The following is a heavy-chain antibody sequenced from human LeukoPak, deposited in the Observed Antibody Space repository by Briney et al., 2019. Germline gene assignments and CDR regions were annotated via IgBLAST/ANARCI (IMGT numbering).Heavy chain of an antibody. J-gene: IGHJ3*02. CDR3: ATDRIVGATVDFRFDI. Sequence: ASVKVSCKVSGYTLTELSMHWVRQAPGKGLEWMGGFDPEDGETIYAQKFQGRVTMTEDTSTDTAYMELSSLRSEDTAVYYCATDRIVGATVDFRFDIWGQGTMVTVSS. CDR2: FDPEDGET. D-gene: IGHD1-26*01. CDR1: GYTLTELS. V-gene: IGHV1-24*01.